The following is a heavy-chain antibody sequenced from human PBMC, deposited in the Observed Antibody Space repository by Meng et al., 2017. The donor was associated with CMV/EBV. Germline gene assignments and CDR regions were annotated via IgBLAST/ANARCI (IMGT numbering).Heavy chain of an antibody. D-gene: IGHD5-24*01. V-gene: IGHV1-2*02. CDR3: ARVQVRGEMATPAGY. CDR2: INPNSGGT. Sequence: GQLVQPGAEVKKPGASGKVSCKASGYTFTGYYMHWVRRAPGQGLEWMGWINPNSGGTNYAQKFQGRVTMTRDTSISTAYMELSRLRSDDTAVYYCARVQVRGEMATPAGYWGQGTLVTASS. CDR1: GYTFTGYY. J-gene: IGHJ4*02.